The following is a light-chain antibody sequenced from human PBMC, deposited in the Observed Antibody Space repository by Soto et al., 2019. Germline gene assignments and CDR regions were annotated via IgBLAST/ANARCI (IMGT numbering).Light chain of an antibody. CDR2: EVG. J-gene: IGLJ1*01. CDR1: STDIGGYNC. CDR3: NSYSRSIAYV. Sequence: QSGLTQPASVSGSPGQAITMSCTGTSTDIGGYNCVPCHQLHPGKAHLLIIYEVGNRPSGVSNRFSGSKSGNTASLTISGLQAEDEADYYCNSYSRSIAYVFGTGTKVIVL. V-gene: IGLV2-14*01.